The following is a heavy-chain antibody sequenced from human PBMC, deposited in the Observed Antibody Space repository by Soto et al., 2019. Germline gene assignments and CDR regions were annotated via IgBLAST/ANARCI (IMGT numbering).Heavy chain of an antibody. CDR2: ISYDGSNK. CDR1: GFTFSSYA. J-gene: IGHJ4*02. V-gene: IGHV3-30-3*01. CDR3: ARDGQLALDY. D-gene: IGHD6-6*01. Sequence: QVQLVDSGGGVVQPGRSLRLSCAASGFTFSSYAMHWVRQAPGKGLEWVAVISYDGSNKYYADSGKGRFTISRDNSKDTLYLQMNGLRAEDTAVYYCARDGQLALDYWGQGTLVTVSS.